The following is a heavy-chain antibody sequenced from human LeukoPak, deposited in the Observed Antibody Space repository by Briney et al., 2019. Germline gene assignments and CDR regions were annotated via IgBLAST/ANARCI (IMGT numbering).Heavy chain of an antibody. V-gene: IGHV3-7*01. CDR2: IKYDGTHK. D-gene: IGHD3-22*01. CDR1: GISFSSYW. CDR3: ASSHGSIGND. Sequence: GGSLRLSCVASGISFSSYWMAWVRQAPGKGLEWVANIKYDGTHKFYADSVKGRFTISRDNAKNSLFLEMNSLRADDTAVYFCASSHGSIGNDWGQGTLVNVSS. J-gene: IGHJ4*02.